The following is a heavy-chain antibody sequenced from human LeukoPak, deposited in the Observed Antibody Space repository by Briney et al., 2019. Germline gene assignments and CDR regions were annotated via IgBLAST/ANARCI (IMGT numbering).Heavy chain of an antibody. CDR1: GGTFSSYA. CDR2: IIPILGIA. J-gene: IGHJ3*02. CDR3: ATSPPARGELAFDI. Sequence: GASVKVSCKASGGTFSSYAISWVRQAPGQGLEWMGRIIPILGIANYAQKFQGRVTITADKSTSTAYMELSSLRSEDTVVYYCATSPPARGELAFDIWGQGTMVTVSS. V-gene: IGHV1-69*04. D-gene: IGHD3-10*01.